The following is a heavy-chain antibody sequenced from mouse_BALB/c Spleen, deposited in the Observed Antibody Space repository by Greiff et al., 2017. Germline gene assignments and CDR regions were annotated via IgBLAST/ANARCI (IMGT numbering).Heavy chain of an antibody. J-gene: IGHJ4*01. Sequence: EVQVVESGGGLVKPGGSLKLSCAASGFTFSSYAMSWVRQSPEKRLEWVAEISSGGSYTYYPDTVTGRFTISRDNAKNTLYLEMSSLRSEDTAMYYCARNNLMRAMDYWGQGTSVTVSS. CDR1: GFTFSSYA. V-gene: IGHV5-9-4*01. CDR2: ISSGGSYT. CDR3: ARNNLMRAMDY.